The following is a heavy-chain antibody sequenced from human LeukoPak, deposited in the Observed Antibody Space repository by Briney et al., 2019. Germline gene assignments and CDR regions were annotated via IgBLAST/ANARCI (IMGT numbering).Heavy chain of an antibody. CDR2: INPNSGGT. CDR3: ARDDYCSSTSCYGTAYYFDY. V-gene: IGHV1-2*02. CDR1: GYTFTGYY. Sequence: GASVKVSCKASGYTFTGYYMHWVRQAPGQGLEWMGWINPNSGGTNYAQKFQGRVTMTRDASISTAYMELSRLRSDDTAVYYCARDDYCSSTSCYGTAYYFDYWGQGTLVTVSS. J-gene: IGHJ4*02. D-gene: IGHD2-2*01.